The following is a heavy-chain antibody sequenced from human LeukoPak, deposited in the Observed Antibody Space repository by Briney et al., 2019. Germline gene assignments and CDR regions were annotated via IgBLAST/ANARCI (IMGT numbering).Heavy chain of an antibody. V-gene: IGHV4-59*01. CDR1: GGSISSYY. Sequence: SETLSLTCTVSGGSISSYYWSWTRQPPGKGLEWIGYIYYSGSTNYNPSLKSRVTISVDTSKNQFSLKLSSVTAADTAVYYCARVRYSSGWYLLAFDYWGQGTLVTVSS. J-gene: IGHJ4*02. D-gene: IGHD6-19*01. CDR3: ARVRYSSGWYLLAFDY. CDR2: IYYSGST.